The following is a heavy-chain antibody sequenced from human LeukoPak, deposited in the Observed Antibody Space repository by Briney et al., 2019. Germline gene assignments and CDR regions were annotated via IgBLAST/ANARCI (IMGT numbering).Heavy chain of an antibody. CDR2: INQNGGEK. Sequence: GGSLRLSCAASGFTFSTYWMSWVRQAPGKGLEWVANINQNGGEKYYVDSVKGRFTISRDNGKNSLYLQMNSLRAEDTAVYYCARYRHLGYWGQGTLVTVSS. CDR3: ARYRHLGY. V-gene: IGHV3-7*01. J-gene: IGHJ4*02. CDR1: GFTFSTYW.